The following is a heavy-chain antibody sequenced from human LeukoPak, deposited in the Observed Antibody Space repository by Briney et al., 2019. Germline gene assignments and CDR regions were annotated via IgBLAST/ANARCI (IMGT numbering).Heavy chain of an antibody. V-gene: IGHV3-7*01. CDR2: INQDGSEK. J-gene: IGHJ4*02. CDR3: ARDLDY. Sequence: SGGSLRLSCAASGFTFSRYWMSWVRQTPRKGLEWVANINQDGSEKYYVDSVKGRFTISRDNAKNSLYLQMNSLRAEDTAVYYCARDLDYWGQGTLVTVSS. CDR1: GFTFSRYW.